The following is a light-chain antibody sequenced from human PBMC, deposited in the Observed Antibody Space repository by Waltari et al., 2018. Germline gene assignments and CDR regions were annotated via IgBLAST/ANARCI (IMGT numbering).Light chain of an antibody. V-gene: IGKV1-5*03. Sequence: DIQMTQSPSTLSASVGDRVTITCRASQSISSWLAWYQQKPGKAPKLLIYKASSLESGVPSRFSGSGSGTEFTLTISSLQPDDFATYYCQQDGTFGQGTKLEI. CDR1: QSISSW. J-gene: IGKJ2*01. CDR3: QQDGT. CDR2: KAS.